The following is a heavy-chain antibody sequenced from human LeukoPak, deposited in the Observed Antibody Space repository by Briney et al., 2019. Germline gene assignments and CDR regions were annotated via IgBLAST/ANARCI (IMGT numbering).Heavy chain of an antibody. CDR3: ATGAAGATQPDY. Sequence: ASVKVSCKVSGYTLTELSMHWVRQAPGKGLEWMGGFDPEDGETIYAQKFQGRATMTEDTSTDTAYMELSSLRSEDTAVYYCATGAAGATQPDYWGQGTLVTVSS. CDR1: GYTLTELS. V-gene: IGHV1-24*01. D-gene: IGHD6-13*01. J-gene: IGHJ4*02. CDR2: FDPEDGET.